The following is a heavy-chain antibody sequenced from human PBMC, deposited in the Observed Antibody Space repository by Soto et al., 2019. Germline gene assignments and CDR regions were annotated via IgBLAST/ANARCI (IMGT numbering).Heavy chain of an antibody. CDR3: ARASDDDYRLFDY. CDR1: GFTFSSYW. D-gene: IGHD4-17*01. CDR2: IKQDGSEK. J-gene: IGHJ4*01. V-gene: IGHV3-7*01. Sequence: GGSLRLSCAASGFTFSSYWMSWVRQAPGKGLEWVANIKQDGSEKYYVDSVKGRFTISRDNAKNSLYLQMNSLRAEDTAVYYCARASDDDYRLFDYWGHGTLLTVSS.